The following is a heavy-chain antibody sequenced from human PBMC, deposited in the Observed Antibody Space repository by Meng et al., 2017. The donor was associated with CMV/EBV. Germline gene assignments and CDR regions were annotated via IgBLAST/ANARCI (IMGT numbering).Heavy chain of an antibody. D-gene: IGHD4-17*01. V-gene: IGHV1-2*02. CDR1: GYTFTGYY. J-gene: IGHJ6*02. CDR2: INPNSGGT. CDR3: ARGRPYGPYYNGMDV. Sequence: ASVKVSCKASGYTFTGYYMHWVRQAPGQGLEWMGWINPNSGGTNYEQKFQGRVTMTRDTSISTAYMELSRLRSDDTAVYCCARGRPYGPYYNGMDVWGQGTMVTVSS.